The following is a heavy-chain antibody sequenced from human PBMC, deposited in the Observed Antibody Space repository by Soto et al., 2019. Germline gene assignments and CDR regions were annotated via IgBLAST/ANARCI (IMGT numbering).Heavy chain of an antibody. CDR2: IYSGGST. CDR3: ARVSNYDFWSGYYNYYMDV. CDR1: GFTVSSNY. V-gene: IGHV3-66*01. D-gene: IGHD3-3*01. Sequence: GGSLRLSCAASGFTVSSNYMSWVRQAPGKGLEWVSVIYSGGSTYYADSVKGRFTISRDNSKNTLYLQMNSLRAEDTAVYYCARVSNYDFWSGYYNYYMDVWGKGTTVTVSS. J-gene: IGHJ6*03.